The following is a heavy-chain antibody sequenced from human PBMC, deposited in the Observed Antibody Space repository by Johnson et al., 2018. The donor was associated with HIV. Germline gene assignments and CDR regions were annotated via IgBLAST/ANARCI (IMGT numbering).Heavy chain of an antibody. J-gene: IGHJ3*02. Sequence: VQLVESGGGLVKPGGSLRLSCVASGFRFSDHYMSWIRQAPGKGLEYVSAISSNGGSTYYANSVKGRFTISRDNSKNTLYLQMNSLRAEDTAVYYCAKGLAAFFAFDIWGQGTMVTVSS. D-gene: IGHD3-3*01. CDR2: ISSNGGST. CDR3: AKGLAAFFAFDI. V-gene: IGHV3-64*01. CDR1: GFRFSDHY.